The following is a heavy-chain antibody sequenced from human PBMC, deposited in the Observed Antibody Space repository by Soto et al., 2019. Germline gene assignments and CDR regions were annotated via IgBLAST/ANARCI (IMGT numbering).Heavy chain of an antibody. V-gene: IGHV4-31*03. J-gene: IGHJ4*02. CDR1: GGSISSGGYY. CDR2: IYYSGST. Sequence: QVQLQESGPGLVKPSQTLSLTCTVSGGSISSGGYYWNWIRQHPGKGLEWIAYIYYSGSTYYNPILKSRVTISIDTSKNQFSLILSSGTAADTAVYYCARDLRLDSWGPGTLVTVSS. CDR3: ARDLRLDS. D-gene: IGHD2-21*02.